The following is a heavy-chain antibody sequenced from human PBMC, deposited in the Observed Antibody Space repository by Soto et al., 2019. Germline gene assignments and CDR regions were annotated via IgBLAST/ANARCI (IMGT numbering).Heavy chain of an antibody. Sequence: ASVKVSCKASGGTFSSYAISCVRQAPGQGLEWMGGIIPIFGTANYAQKFQGRVTITADESTSTAYMELSSLRSEDTAVYYCARAHTFGGVIGEYYYYGMDVWGQGTTVTVSS. V-gene: IGHV1-69*13. J-gene: IGHJ6*02. CDR3: ARAHTFGGVIGEYYYYGMDV. CDR2: IIPIFGTA. D-gene: IGHD3-16*02. CDR1: GGTFSSYA.